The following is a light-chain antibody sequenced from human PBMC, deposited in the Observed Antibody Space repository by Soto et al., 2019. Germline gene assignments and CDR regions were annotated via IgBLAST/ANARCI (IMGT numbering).Light chain of an antibody. CDR3: SSYSTGGSYV. J-gene: IGLJ1*01. CDR1: SSDVGGYNS. Sequence: QSALTQPASGSGSPGQSIAISCTRTSSDVGGYNSASWYQQHPGKAPKLLIYDVSNRPSGVSNRFSGSKSGNTASLTISGLQAEDEADYYCSSYSTGGSYVFGTGTKVTVL. V-gene: IGLV2-14*03. CDR2: DVS.